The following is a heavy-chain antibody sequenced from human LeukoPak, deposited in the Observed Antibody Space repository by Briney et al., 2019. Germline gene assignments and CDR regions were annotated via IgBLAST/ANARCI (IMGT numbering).Heavy chain of an antibody. CDR2: IYHSGST. CDR3: ARGTTPNCYGSGSYYN. D-gene: IGHD3-10*01. CDR1: GGSISSGGYY. Sequence: PSETLSLTCTVSGGSISSGGYYWSWIRQPPGKGLEWIGYIYHSGSTYYNPSLKSRVTISVDRSKNQFSLKLSSVTAADTAVYYCARGTTPNCYGSGSYYNWGQGTLVTVSS. V-gene: IGHV4-30-2*01. J-gene: IGHJ4*02.